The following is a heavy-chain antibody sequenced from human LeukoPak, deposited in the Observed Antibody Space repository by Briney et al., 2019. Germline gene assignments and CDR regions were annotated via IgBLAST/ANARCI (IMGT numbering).Heavy chain of an antibody. CDR1: GGSFSGYY. V-gene: IGHV4-34*01. Sequence: SSEALSLTCAVYGGSFSGYYWSWIRQPPGKGLEWIGEINHSGSTNYNPSLKSRVTISVDTSKNQFSLKLSSVTAADTAVYYCARRSSGYEDYFDYWGQGTLVTVSS. D-gene: IGHD5-12*01. CDR2: INHSGST. CDR3: ARRSSGYEDYFDY. J-gene: IGHJ4*02.